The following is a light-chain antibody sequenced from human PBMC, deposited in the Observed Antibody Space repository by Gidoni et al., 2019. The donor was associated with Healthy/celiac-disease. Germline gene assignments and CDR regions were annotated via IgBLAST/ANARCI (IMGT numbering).Light chain of an antibody. CDR3: LQYSSTPPA. CDR2: WAS. Sequence: IVMTQTPDSLAVSLGERATLNCKSSSSVFYSSNNKNYLPWYPQKPCQPPKLLIYWASTRESGVPDRFSGSGSWPALTLPLSSLQSDDVAVSSCLQYSSTPPAFGGGTKVEIK. J-gene: IGKJ4*01. CDR1: SSVFYSSNNKNY. V-gene: IGKV4-1*01.